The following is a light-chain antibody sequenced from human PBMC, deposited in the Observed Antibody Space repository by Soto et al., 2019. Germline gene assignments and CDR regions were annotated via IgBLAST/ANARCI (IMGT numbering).Light chain of an antibody. V-gene: IGKV3-20*01. CDR1: EIINSGY. J-gene: IGKJ5*01. Sequence: PGERATLFCRASEIINSGYLAWYQQKPGRAPRLLIYGASKRATGIPDRISGSESGTHFTLTIDSLEPEDSAVYYCQQYGSSPPFGQGTRLDIK. CDR3: QQYGSSPP. CDR2: GAS.